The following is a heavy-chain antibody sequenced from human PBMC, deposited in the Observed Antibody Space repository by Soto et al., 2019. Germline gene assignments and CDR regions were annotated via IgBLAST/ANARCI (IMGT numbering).Heavy chain of an antibody. CDR1: GGSISSDGNY. Sequence: QVQLQESGPGLVKSSQTLSLTCTVSGGSISSDGNYWSWIRHHPGKVLEWIGYIYYSGSTYYNPSPKSRVTITVDTSKNQFSLKLNSVTAADTAVYYCARARMVRGIIYYSGMDVWGQGTTVTVSS. V-gene: IGHV4-31*03. CDR3: ARARMVRGIIYYSGMDV. D-gene: IGHD3-10*01. J-gene: IGHJ6*02. CDR2: IYYSGST.